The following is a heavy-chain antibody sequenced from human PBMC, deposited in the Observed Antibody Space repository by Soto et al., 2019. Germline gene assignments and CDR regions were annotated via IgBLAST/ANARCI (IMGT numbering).Heavy chain of an antibody. V-gene: IGHV5-51*01. Sequence: PGESLKISCKGSGYSFTSYWIGWVRQMPGKGLEWMGIIYPGDSDTRYSPSFQGQVTISADKSISTAYLQWSGLKASDTAMYYCARGDFWSGYYNDYYYGMDVWGQGTTVTVSS. CDR2: IYPGDSDT. CDR1: GYSFTSYW. CDR3: ARGDFWSGYYNDYYYGMDV. D-gene: IGHD3-3*01. J-gene: IGHJ6*02.